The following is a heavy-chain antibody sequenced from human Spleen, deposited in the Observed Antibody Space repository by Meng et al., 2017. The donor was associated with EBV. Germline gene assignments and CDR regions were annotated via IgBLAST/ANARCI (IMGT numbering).Heavy chain of an antibody. CDR1: GGSFMGYY. CDR2: VSHSGST. CDR3: ARGSRYSDWLAQGHIWFDS. Sequence: QVELQQWGAGLLSLSGTLSLTCVVYGGSFMGYYWSWIRQPPGKGLEWIGEVSHSGSTNYSPSLKSRLTISVDASKNQFSLKLTSVTAADTAMYYCARGSRYSDWLAQGHIWFDSWGQGTLVTVSS. V-gene: IGHV4-34*02. J-gene: IGHJ5*01. D-gene: IGHD3-9*01.